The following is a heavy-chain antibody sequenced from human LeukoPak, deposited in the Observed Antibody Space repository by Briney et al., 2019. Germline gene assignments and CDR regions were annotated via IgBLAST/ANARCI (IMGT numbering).Heavy chain of an antibody. J-gene: IGHJ3*02. V-gene: IGHV3-20*04. Sequence: GGSLRLSCAASGFTFDDYGMSWVRQAPGKGLEWVSGINWNGGSTGYADSVKGRFTISRDNAKNSLYLQMNSLRAEDMALYYCARVRYSYGYASAFDIWGQGTMVTVSS. CDR1: GFTFDDYG. D-gene: IGHD5-18*01. CDR2: INWNGGST. CDR3: ARVRYSYGYASAFDI.